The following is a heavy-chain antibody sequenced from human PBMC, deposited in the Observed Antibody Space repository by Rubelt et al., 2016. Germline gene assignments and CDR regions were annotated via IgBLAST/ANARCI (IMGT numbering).Heavy chain of an antibody. CDR3: ARVSGTTNNWFDP. V-gene: IGHV1-46*01. D-gene: IGHD1-1*01. CDR1: GYTFTSHY. J-gene: IGHJ5*02. Sequence: QVQLVQSGAEVKKPGASVKVSCKASGYTFTSHYMHWVRQAPGQGLEWMGIINPSGGSTSYARKFQGRVTMTRDTSTSTAYMELRSLRSDDTAVYYCARVSGTTNNWFDPWGQGTLVTVSS. CDR2: INPSGGST.